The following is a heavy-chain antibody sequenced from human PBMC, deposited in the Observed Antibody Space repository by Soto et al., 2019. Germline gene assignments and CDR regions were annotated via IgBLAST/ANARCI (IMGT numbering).Heavy chain of an antibody. J-gene: IGHJ5*02. CDR1: GFTFSSYY. D-gene: IGHD1-1*01. Sequence: QVQLVESGGGSVNPGGSLRLSCAASGFTFSSYYMSWIRQAPGKGLEWISYISSGSDYTNYADSVKGRFTISRDNGYNSLYLQLDSLRADDTAVYYCAREVWNRFDTWGQGTLVTVSS. CDR3: AREVWNRFDT. CDR2: ISSGSDYT. V-gene: IGHV3-11*06.